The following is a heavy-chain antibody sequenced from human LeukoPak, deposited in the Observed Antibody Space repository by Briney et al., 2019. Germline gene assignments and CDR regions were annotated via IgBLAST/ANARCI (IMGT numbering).Heavy chain of an antibody. D-gene: IGHD6-19*01. CDR3: ARRRHPRAVLGY. CDR1: GGSISSGSYY. Sequence: SETLSLTCTVSGGSISSGSYYWSWIRQPAGKGLEWIGRIYTSGSTNYNPSLKSRATISVDTSKNQFSLKLSSVTAADTAVYYCARRRHPRAVLGYWGQGTLVTVSS. CDR2: IYTSGST. V-gene: IGHV4-61*02. J-gene: IGHJ4*02.